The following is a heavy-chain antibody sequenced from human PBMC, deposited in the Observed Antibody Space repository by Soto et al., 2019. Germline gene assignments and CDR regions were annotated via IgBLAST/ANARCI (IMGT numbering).Heavy chain of an antibody. D-gene: IGHD4-4*01. CDR1: GYIFTSYS. CDR2: INTDNGDT. V-gene: IGHV1-3*04. Sequence: ASVKVSCKASGYIFTSYSVHWVRQAPGQRLEWMGWINTDNGDTKYSQKFQGRVTISRDTPASTAYMELSSLRSEDTAVYDCAREPYSNENWFYAWGQGTLVTVSS. CDR3: AREPYSNENWFYA. J-gene: IGHJ5*02.